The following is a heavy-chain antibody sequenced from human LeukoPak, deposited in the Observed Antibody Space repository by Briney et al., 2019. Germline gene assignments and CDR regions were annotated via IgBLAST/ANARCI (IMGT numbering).Heavy chain of an antibody. CDR1: GYSFTSYW. D-gene: IGHD6-13*01. J-gene: IGHJ4*02. CDR3: ATTGPEYSSSWYLHF. V-gene: IGHV5-51*01. Sequence: GVSLKISCKASGYSFTSYWIGWVRQMPGKGLEWMGVIYPGDSDTRYSPSFQGQVTISVDKSISTAYLQWSSLKASDTAMYYCATTGPEYSSSWYLHFWGQGTLVTVSS. CDR2: IYPGDSDT.